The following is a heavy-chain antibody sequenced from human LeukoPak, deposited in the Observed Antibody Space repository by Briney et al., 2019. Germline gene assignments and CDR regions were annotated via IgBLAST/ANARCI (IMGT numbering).Heavy chain of an antibody. Sequence: ASVKVSRKVSGYTLTELSMHWVRQAPGKGLEWMRGFDPEDGETIYAQKFQGRVTMTEDASTDTAYMELSSLRSEDTAVYYCATVSTVNLAEYFQHWGQGTLVTVSS. J-gene: IGHJ1*01. CDR2: FDPEDGET. D-gene: IGHD4-11*01. CDR3: ATVSTVNLAEYFQH. CDR1: GYTLTELS. V-gene: IGHV1-24*01.